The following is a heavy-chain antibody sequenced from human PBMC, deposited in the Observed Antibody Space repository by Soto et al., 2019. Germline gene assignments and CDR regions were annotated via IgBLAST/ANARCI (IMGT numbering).Heavy chain of an antibody. CDR3: ARRHLTVIPL. CDR1: GGSFSGYY. J-gene: IGHJ4*02. V-gene: IGHV4-34*01. CDR2: INHSGVT. Sequence: SETLSLTCAVYGGSFSGYYWTWIRQPPGKGLEWIGEINHSGVTYYNPSLKSRVTVSADTSKNQFSLKLNSMTAADTAVYYCARRHLTVIPLWGQGTLVTVSS. D-gene: IGHD3-22*01.